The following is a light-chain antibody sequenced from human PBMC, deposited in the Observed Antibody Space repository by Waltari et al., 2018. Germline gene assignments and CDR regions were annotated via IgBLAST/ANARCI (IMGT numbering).Light chain of an antibody. CDR3: SSYAGSNNFDV. CDR2: EVS. Sequence: QSALTQPPSASGSPGQSVTISCTGTSSDLGAYNYVSWYQQHPGKAPNLMIYEVSKRPSGVPDRFSGSKSGNTASLTVSGLQAEDEADYYCSSYAGSNNFDVFGTGTKVTVL. J-gene: IGLJ1*01. V-gene: IGLV2-8*01. CDR1: SSDLGAYNY.